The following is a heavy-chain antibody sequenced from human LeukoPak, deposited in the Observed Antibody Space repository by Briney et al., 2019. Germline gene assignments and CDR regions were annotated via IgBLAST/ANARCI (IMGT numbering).Heavy chain of an antibody. CDR1: GGSISTYY. CDR2: IYYSGSA. CDR3: ARSYGSGNYFDY. Sequence: SETLSLTCTVSGGSISTYYWSWIRQPPGKGLEWIGYIYYSGSANYNPSLKSRVTISVDTSKSQFSLKLSSVTAADTAVYYCARSYGSGNYFDYWGQGTLVTVSS. D-gene: IGHD3-10*01. J-gene: IGHJ4*02. V-gene: IGHV4-59*01.